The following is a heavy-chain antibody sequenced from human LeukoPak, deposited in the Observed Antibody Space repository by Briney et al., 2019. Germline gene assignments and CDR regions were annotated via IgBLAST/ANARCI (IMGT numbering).Heavy chain of an antibody. CDR2: IYYSGST. Sequence: SETLSLTCTVSGGSISSYYWSWIRQPPGKGLEWIGYIYYSGSTNYNTSLKSRVTISVDTSKNQFSLKLSSVTAADTAVYYCARDTTNYDYGDYGAYYYGMDVWGQGTTVTVSS. D-gene: IGHD4-17*01. CDR3: ARDTTNYDYGDYGAYYYGMDV. V-gene: IGHV4-59*01. CDR1: GGSISSYY. J-gene: IGHJ6*02.